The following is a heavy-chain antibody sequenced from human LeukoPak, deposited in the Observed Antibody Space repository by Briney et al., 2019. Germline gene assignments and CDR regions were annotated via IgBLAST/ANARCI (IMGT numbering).Heavy chain of an antibody. V-gene: IGHV3-66*01. CDR3: ARFGSGRFQPYFDY. CDR2: ICRGEST. J-gene: IGHJ4*01. Sequence: GGSLRLSCAASGFTVSSTYLTWVRQAPGKGLDWVSVICRGESTYYADSVKGRFTISRDNSRNTVYLQMNGLSADDTAVYYCARFGSGRFQPYFDYWGHGTLVTVSS. CDR1: GFTVSSTY. D-gene: IGHD3-10*01.